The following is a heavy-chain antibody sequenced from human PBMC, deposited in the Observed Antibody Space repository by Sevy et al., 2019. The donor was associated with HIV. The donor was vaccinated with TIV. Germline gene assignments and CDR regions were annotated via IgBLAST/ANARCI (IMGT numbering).Heavy chain of an antibody. CDR2: IYYTGST. V-gene: IGHV4-59*01. D-gene: IGHD5-12*01. CDR1: GGSISAYY. CDR3: TRAPPVRSGDDSLNWFDP. Sequence: SETLSLTCTVSGGSISAYYWSWIRQPPGKALEYIGYIYYTGSTNYHPSLENRVTMSVDTSKNQFSLKLNSVTAADTAAYYCTRAPPVRSGDDSLNWFDPWGQGTLVTVSS. J-gene: IGHJ5*02.